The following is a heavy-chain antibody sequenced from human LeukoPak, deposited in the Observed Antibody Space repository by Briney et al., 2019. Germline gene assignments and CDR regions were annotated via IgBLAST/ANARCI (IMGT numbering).Heavy chain of an antibody. CDR3: ARDRGSTTMIRGVNHY. D-gene: IGHD3-10*01. CDR1: GFTFSTYA. V-gene: IGHV3-48*04. J-gene: IGHJ4*02. Sequence: TGGSLRLSCEASGFTFSTYAMNWVRRAPGKGLEWGSHISSGSATTFYADSVKGRFTISRDNTRNSLSLQMNDLRAEDTAGYYCARDRGSTTMIRGVNHYWGQGTLVTVSS. CDR2: ISSGSATT.